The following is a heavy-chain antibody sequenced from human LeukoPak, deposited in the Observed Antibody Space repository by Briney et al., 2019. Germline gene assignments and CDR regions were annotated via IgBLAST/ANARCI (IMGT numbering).Heavy chain of an antibody. CDR1: GFTVSSNY. V-gene: IGHV3-53*01. D-gene: IGHD6-13*01. Sequence: GGSLRLSCAASGFTVSSNYMSWVRQAPGKGLEWVSVIYSGGSTYYADSVKGRFTISRDNSKNTLYLQMNSLRAEDTAVYYCAKHSSSWYSGYYMDVWGKGTTVTVSS. CDR3: AKHSSSWYSGYYMDV. CDR2: IYSGGST. J-gene: IGHJ6*03.